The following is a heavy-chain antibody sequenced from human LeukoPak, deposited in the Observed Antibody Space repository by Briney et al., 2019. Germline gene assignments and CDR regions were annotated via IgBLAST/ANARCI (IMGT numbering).Heavy chain of an antibody. CDR1: GFTFSTYA. J-gene: IGHJ3*02. Sequence: GGSLRLSCAASGFTFSTYATGWVRQAPGKGLEWVSSITNSGGSTYYADSVKGRFTISRDNAKNSLYLQMNSLRAEDTAVYYCVRESGSQRAFDIWGQGTVVTVS. D-gene: IGHD1-26*01. CDR2: ITNSGGST. V-gene: IGHV3-23*01. CDR3: VRESGSQRAFDI.